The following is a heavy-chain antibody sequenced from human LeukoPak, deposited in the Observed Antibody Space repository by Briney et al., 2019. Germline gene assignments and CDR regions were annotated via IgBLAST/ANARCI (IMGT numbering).Heavy chain of an antibody. CDR1: GGSISTYC. V-gene: IGHV4-59*01. CDR3: ARGLNRNDYGDYGY. D-gene: IGHD4-17*01. J-gene: IGHJ4*02. CDR2: IYYTGST. Sequence: KPSETLSLTCTVSGGSISTYCWSWIRQPPGKGLEWIGYIYYTGSTNYNPSLKSRVTISVDTSKNQLSLKLSSVTAADTAVYYCARGLNRNDYGDYGYWGQGTLVTVSS.